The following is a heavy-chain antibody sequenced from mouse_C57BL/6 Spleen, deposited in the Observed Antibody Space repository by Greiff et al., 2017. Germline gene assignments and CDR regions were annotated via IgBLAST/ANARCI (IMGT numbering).Heavy chain of an antibody. J-gene: IGHJ2*01. CDR2: IDPSDSYT. V-gene: IGHV1-69*01. D-gene: IGHD2-1*01. CDR1: GYTFTSYW. CDR3: ARTRPVTEGFDY. Sequence: QVQLQQPGAELVMPGASVKLSCKASGYTFTSYWMHWVKQRPGQGLEWIGEIDPSDSYTNYNQKFKGKSTLTVDKSSSTAYMQLSSLTSEDSAVYYCARTRPVTEGFDYWGQGTTLTVSS.